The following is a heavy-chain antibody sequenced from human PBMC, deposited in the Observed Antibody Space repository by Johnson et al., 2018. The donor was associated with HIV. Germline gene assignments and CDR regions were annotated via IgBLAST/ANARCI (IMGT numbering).Heavy chain of an antibody. D-gene: IGHD6-6*01. CDR3: ARWGDSSSPLEACDI. V-gene: IGHV3-30-3*01. CDR1: GFTFSSYA. Sequence: QVQLVEPGGGVVQPGRSLRLSCAASGFTFSSYAMHWVRQAPGKGLEWVAVISYDGSNKYYADSVKGRFTISRDNSKNTLYLQMNSLRAEDTAVYYCARWGDSSSPLEACDIWGQGTMVTVSS. CDR2: ISYDGSNK. J-gene: IGHJ3*02.